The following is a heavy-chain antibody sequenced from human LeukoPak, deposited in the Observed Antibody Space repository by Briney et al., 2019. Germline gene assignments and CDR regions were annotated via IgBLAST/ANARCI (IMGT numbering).Heavy chain of an antibody. J-gene: IGHJ4*02. CDR3: ASYLGGHPLPFDY. Sequence: GGSLRLSCAASGVTFSSYSMNWVRPAPGKGLEWVSSISSSSSYIYSADSVKGRFTISRDNAKNSLYLQMNSLRAEDTAVYYCASYLGGHPLPFDYWGQGTLVTVSS. CDR2: ISSSSSYI. CDR1: GVTFSSYS. V-gene: IGHV3-21*01. D-gene: IGHD2/OR15-2a*01.